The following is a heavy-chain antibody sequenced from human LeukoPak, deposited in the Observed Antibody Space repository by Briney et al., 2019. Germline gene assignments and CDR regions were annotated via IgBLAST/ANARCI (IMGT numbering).Heavy chain of an antibody. CDR2: IYYTGST. V-gene: IGHV4-39*07. J-gene: IGHJ4*02. CDR1: SGSISSSTYY. D-gene: IGHD3-9*01. CDR3: ARADYDILTGYWDIDY. Sequence: PSETLSLTCTVSSGSISSSTYYWGWIRQPPGKGLEGIGTIYYTGSTNYHPSLKSRVTISVDTSKNQFSLKLSYVTAADTAGYYCARADYDILTGYWDIDYWGQGTLVTVSS.